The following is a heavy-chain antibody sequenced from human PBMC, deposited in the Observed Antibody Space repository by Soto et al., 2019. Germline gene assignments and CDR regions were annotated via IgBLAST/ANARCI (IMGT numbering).Heavy chain of an antibody. CDR1: GYSFSGYW. CDR2: IYPGDSDT. J-gene: IGHJ3*02. D-gene: IGHD3-10*01. V-gene: IGHV5-51*01. CDR3: ARLPGVRGVFDGFNI. Sequence: GESLKISCKGSGYSFSGYWIGWVRQMPGKGLEWVGVIYPGDSDTRYSPSLQGQVAFSVDKSTNTAYLQWSSLKASDTAMYYCARLPGVRGVFDGFNIWGQGTLVTVSS.